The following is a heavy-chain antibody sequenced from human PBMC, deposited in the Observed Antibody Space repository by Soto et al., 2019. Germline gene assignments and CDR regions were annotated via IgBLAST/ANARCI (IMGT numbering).Heavy chain of an antibody. CDR1: GGSVSSSSYY. Sequence: ETLSLTCTVSGGSVSSSSYYWGWVRQPPGKGLEWVANINQDGSESYYVDSVKGRFTISRDNAKNSLYLQMTSLRAEDTAVYYCERPARECSSPGCANWGQGTLVTVSS. CDR3: ERPARECSSPGCAN. V-gene: IGHV3-7*01. D-gene: IGHD2-2*01. CDR2: INQDGSES. J-gene: IGHJ4*02.